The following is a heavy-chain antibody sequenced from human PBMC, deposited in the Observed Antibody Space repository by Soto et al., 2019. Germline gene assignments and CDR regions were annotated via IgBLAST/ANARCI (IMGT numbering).Heavy chain of an antibody. J-gene: IGHJ4*02. Sequence: QVQLQESGSGLVKPSETLSLTCTVSGGSVSSGNYYWSWIRQPPGKGLEWIGYIVHPGTTNYNPSLKSRVTISLGTSMDQFSLKLSSVTPADTAVYYCTRAPVSGSYCFDFWGQGTPVTVSS. V-gene: IGHV4-61*01. CDR3: TRAPVSGSYCFDF. CDR2: IVHPGTT. D-gene: IGHD1-26*01. CDR1: GGSVSSGNYY.